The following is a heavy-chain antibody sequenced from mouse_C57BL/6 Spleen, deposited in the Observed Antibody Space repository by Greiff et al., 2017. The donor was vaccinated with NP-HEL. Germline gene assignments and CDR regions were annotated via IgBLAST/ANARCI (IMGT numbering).Heavy chain of an antibody. CDR2: IDPSDSET. J-gene: IGHJ2*01. CDR1: GYTFTSYW. D-gene: IGHD2-3*01. V-gene: IGHV1-52*01. CDR3: ARPFDGYPYYFDY. Sequence: VQLQQPGAELVRPGSSVKLSCKASGYTFTSYWMHWVKQRPIQGLEWIGNIDPSDSETHYNQKFKDKATLTVDKSSSTAYMQLSSLTSEDSAVYYCARPFDGYPYYFDYWGQGTTLTVSS.